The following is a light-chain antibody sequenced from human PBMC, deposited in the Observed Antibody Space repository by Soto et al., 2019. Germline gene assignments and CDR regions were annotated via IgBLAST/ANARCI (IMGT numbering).Light chain of an antibody. CDR3: QQFSSYPLT. CDR2: DAS. CDR1: QPVRNNY. V-gene: IGKV3-20*01. J-gene: IGKJ4*02. Sequence: EFVLTQTPATLSLSPGESATLSCRASQPVRNNYLAWYQQKPGQAPRLLIYDASSRATGIPDRFSGGGSGRDFTLTISRLEPEDFAVYYYQQFSSYPLTFGGGTKVGIK.